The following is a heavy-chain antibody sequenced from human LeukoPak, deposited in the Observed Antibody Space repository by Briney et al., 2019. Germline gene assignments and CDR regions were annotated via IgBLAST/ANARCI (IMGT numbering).Heavy chain of an antibody. Sequence: SETLSLTCAVSGGPISSSNWWSWVRQPPGKGLEWIGEIFHSGSTTYNPSLKSRVTISVDKSKNQFSVKLRSVTAADAAVYFCTSRLDDHGSFDYWGQGTTVTVSS. V-gene: IGHV4-4*02. D-gene: IGHD4-17*01. CDR2: IFHSGST. CDR1: GGPISSSNW. J-gene: IGHJ4*03. CDR3: TSRLDDHGSFDY.